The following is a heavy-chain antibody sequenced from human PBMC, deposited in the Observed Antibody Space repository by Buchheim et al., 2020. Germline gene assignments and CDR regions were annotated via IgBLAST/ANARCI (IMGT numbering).Heavy chain of an antibody. CDR3: AREVLYYYDSSGYSDFDY. Sequence: EVQLVESGGGLVKPGGSLRLSCAASGFPFSSSSMNWVRQAPGKGLEWVSSISSSSSYIYYADSVKGRFTISRDNAKNPLYLQMDSLRAEDTAVYYCAREVLYYYDSSGYSDFDYWGQGTL. CDR1: GFPFSSSS. D-gene: IGHD3-22*01. J-gene: IGHJ4*02. CDR2: ISSSSSYI. V-gene: IGHV3-21*01.